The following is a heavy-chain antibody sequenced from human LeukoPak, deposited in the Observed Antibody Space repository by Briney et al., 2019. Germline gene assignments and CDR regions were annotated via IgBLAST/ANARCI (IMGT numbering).Heavy chain of an antibody. CDR2: ISGSGGST. D-gene: IGHD5-12*01. Sequence: GGSLGLSCAASGFTFSSYAMSWVRQAPGKGLEWVSAISGSGGSTYYADSVKGRFTISRDNSKNTMYLQMNSLRAEDTAVYYCAKGRSGEWLLLYYFDYWGQGTLVTVSS. J-gene: IGHJ4*02. V-gene: IGHV3-23*01. CDR3: AKGRSGEWLLLYYFDY. CDR1: GFTFSSYA.